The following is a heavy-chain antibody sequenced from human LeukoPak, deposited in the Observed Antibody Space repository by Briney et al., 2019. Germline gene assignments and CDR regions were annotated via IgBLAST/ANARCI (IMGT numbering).Heavy chain of an antibody. J-gene: IGHJ6*02. CDR2: IIPIFGTA. Sequence: ASVKVSCKASGDTFSIYAISWVRQAPGQGLEWMGGIIPIFGTANSAQKFQGRVTITADESTSTAYMELSSLRSEDTAVYYCARDLGVSGDTAMVGNYYYVMDVWGQGTTVTVSS. CDR1: GDTFSIYA. D-gene: IGHD5-18*01. CDR3: ARDLGVSGDTAMVGNYYYVMDV. V-gene: IGHV1-69*13.